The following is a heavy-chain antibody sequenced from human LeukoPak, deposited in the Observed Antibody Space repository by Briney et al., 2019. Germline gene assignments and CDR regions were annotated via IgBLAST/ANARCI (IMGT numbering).Heavy chain of an antibody. CDR3: ARSGYSTPDAFDI. CDR1: GYTFTSYY. V-gene: IGHV1-46*01. CDR2: INPSGGST. Sequence: ASMKVSCKASGYTFTSYYMHWVRQAPGQGLEWMGIINPSGGSTSYAQKFQGRVTMTRDTSTSTVYMELSSLRSEDTAVYYCARSGYSTPDAFDIWGQGTMVTVSS. J-gene: IGHJ3*02. D-gene: IGHD3-3*01.